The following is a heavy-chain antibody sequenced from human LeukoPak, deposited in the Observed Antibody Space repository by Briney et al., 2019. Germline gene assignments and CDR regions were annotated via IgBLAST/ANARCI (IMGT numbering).Heavy chain of an antibody. CDR3: ARDGFWMVRGESDAFDI. D-gene: IGHD3-10*01. V-gene: IGHV1-46*01. Sequence: GASVKVSCKASGYTFTSYYMHRVRQAPGQGLGWMGIINPSGGSTSYAQKFQGRVTMTRDTSTSTVYMELSSLRSEDTAVYYCARDGFWMVRGESDAFDIWGQGTMVTVSS. CDR1: GYTFTSYY. CDR2: INPSGGST. J-gene: IGHJ3*02.